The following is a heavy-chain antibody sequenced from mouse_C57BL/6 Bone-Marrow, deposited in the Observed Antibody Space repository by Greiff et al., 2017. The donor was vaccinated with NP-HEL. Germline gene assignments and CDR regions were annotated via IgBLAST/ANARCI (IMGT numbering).Heavy chain of an antibody. CDR2: ISNLAYSI. J-gene: IGHJ4*01. Sequence: EVKLMESGGGLVQPGGSLKLSCAASGFTFSDYGMAWVRQAPRKGPEWVAFISNLAYSIYYADTVTGRFTISRENAKNTLYLEMSSLRSEDTAMYYCARRGDYGSSFAMDYWGQETSVTVSS. V-gene: IGHV5-15*04. CDR3: ARRGDYGSSFAMDY. D-gene: IGHD1-1*01. CDR1: GFTFSDYG.